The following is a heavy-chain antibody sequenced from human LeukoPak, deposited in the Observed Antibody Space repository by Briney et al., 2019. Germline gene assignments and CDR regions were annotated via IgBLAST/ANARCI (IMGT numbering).Heavy chain of an antibody. CDR1: GGSFNSNA. V-gene: IGHV1-69*05. J-gene: IGHJ4*02. CDR2: IHPFFGTA. D-gene: IGHD3-10*01. Sequence: SVRVSCKTSGGSFNSNAINWVRQAPRQGLEWMGRIHPFFGTATYAQQFQGRVTITTDESTSTAYMELSSLRSEDTAVYYCASDRGSPMYYFDCWGQGTMVTVSS. CDR3: ASDRGSPMYYFDC.